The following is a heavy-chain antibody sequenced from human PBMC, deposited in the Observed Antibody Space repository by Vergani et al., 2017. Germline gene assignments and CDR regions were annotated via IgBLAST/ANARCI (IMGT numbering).Heavy chain of an antibody. V-gene: IGHV1-3*01. Sequence: QVQLVQSGAEVKKPGASVKVSCKASGYTFTSYAMHWVRQAPGQRLEWLGWINAGNGNTKYSQKFQGRVTITRDTSASTAYMELSSLGSEDTALYYCASRRLLRCLEWLSECWFDPGSQGTLVTVSS. J-gene: IGHJ5*02. D-gene: IGHD3-3*01. CDR3: ASRRLLRCLEWLSECWFDP. CDR1: GYTFTSYA. CDR2: INAGNGNT.